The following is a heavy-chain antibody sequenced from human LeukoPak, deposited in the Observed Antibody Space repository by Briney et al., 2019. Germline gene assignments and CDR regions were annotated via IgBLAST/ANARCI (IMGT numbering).Heavy chain of an antibody. CDR1: GGTFSSYA. CDR3: ARDPDVNPTEYYYGMDV. Sequence: ASVNVSCKASGGTFSSYAISWVRQAPGQGLEWMGGIIPIFGTANYAQKFQGRVTITADESTSTAYMELSSLRSEDTAVYYCARDPDVNPTEYYYGMDVWGQGTTVTVSS. D-gene: IGHD1-14*01. V-gene: IGHV1-69*13. J-gene: IGHJ6*02. CDR2: IIPIFGTA.